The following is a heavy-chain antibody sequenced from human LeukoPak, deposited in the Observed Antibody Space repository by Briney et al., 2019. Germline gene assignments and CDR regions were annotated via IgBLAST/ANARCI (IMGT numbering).Heavy chain of an antibody. CDR3: ARDRDGYSRYFDY. D-gene: IGHD5-18*01. V-gene: IGHV4-59*01. CDR1: GGSISTYY. Sequence: SETLSLTCTVSGGSISTYYWSWIRQPPGKGLEWIGNIYYSGSTNYNPSLKSRVTISVDTSKNQFSLKLTSVTAADTAVYYCARDRDGYSRYFDYWGQGTLVTVSS. CDR2: IYYSGST. J-gene: IGHJ4*02.